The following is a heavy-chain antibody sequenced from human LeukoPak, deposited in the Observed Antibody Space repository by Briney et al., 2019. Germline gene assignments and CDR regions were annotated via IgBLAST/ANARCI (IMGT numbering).Heavy chain of an antibody. J-gene: IGHJ1*01. Sequence: APVKVSCKASGYTFTDFGFIWVRQAPGQGLEWMGWVSTYNGDTDYAKKFQDRVTMTTESSTQTTFMELRNLRSDDTAVYYCARAESMALYFLYWGQGTLVSVSS. CDR1: GYTFTDFG. CDR2: VSTYNGDT. CDR3: ARAESMALYFLY. V-gene: IGHV1-18*01. D-gene: IGHD1-14*01.